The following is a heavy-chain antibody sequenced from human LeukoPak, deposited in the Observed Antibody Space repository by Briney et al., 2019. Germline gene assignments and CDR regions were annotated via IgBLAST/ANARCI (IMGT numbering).Heavy chain of an antibody. CDR2: ISAYNGNT. J-gene: IGHJ3*02. D-gene: IGHD6-13*01. CDR1: GYTFTSYG. Sequence: ASVKVSCKASGYTFTSYGISWVRQAPGQGLEWMGWISAYNGNTNYAQKLQGRVTMTTDTSTSTAYMELRSLRSDDTAVYYCARDRSAAGTSDIWGQGSMVTVSS. V-gene: IGHV1-18*01. CDR3: ARDRSAAGTSDI.